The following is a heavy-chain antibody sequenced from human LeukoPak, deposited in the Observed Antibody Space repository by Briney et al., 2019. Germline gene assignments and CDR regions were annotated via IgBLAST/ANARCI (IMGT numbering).Heavy chain of an antibody. CDR1: GYTFTSYG. Sequence: GASVKVSCKASGYTFTSYGTSWVRQAPGQGLGWRGWISAYNGNTNYAQKLPGRVTMTTDTSTSTAYMELRSLRSDDTAVYYCARDSPYYYGSGSYQENWFDPWGQGTLVTVSS. J-gene: IGHJ5*02. CDR2: ISAYNGNT. CDR3: ARDSPYYYGSGSYQENWFDP. V-gene: IGHV1-18*01. D-gene: IGHD3-10*01.